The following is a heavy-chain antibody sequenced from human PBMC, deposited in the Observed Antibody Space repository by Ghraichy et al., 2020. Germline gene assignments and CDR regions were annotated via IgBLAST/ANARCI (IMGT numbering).Heavy chain of an antibody. D-gene: IGHD3-3*01. V-gene: IGHV3-21*01. Sequence: GGSLRLTCAASGFTFSSYSMNWVRQAPGKGLEWVSSISSSSSYIYYADSVKGRFTISRDNAKNSLYLQMNSLRAEDTAVYYCARGEFLEWLTYWGQGTLVTVSS. CDR3: ARGEFLEWLTY. CDR2: ISSSSSYI. J-gene: IGHJ4*02. CDR1: GFTFSSYS.